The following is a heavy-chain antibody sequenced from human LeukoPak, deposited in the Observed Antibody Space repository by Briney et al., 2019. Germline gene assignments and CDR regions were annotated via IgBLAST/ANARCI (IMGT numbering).Heavy chain of an antibody. Sequence: SVKVSCKASGGTFISYAISWVRQAPGQGLEWMGGIIPIFGTANYAQKFQGRVTITADESTSTAYMELSSLRSEDTAVYYCAVAAAGTRKSMDVWGQGTTVTVSS. CDR1: GGTFISYA. D-gene: IGHD6-13*01. V-gene: IGHV1-69*13. CDR2: IIPIFGTA. CDR3: AVAAAGTRKSMDV. J-gene: IGHJ6*02.